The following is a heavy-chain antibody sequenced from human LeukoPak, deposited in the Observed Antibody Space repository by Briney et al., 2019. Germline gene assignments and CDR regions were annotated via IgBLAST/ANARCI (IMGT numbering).Heavy chain of an antibody. J-gene: IGHJ3*02. Sequence: GGSLRLSCAASGFTFSRYSMNWVRQAPGKGLEWVSYISSSNNTIDCADSVKGRFSISRDNAKNSLHLQMKSLRDEDTAVYYCAREDGGKADIWGQGTMVTVSS. V-gene: IGHV3-48*02. D-gene: IGHD4-23*01. CDR3: AREDGGKADI. CDR2: ISSSNNTI. CDR1: GFTFSRYS.